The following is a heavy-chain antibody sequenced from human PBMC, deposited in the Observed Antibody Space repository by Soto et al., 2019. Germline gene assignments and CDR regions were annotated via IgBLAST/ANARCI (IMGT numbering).Heavy chain of an antibody. V-gene: IGHV3-53*04. CDR2: IYSGGST. D-gene: IGHD3-10*01. CDR1: GFTVSSNY. Sequence: GGSLRLSCAASGFTVSSNYMSWVRQAPGKGLEWVSVIYSGGSTYYADSVKGRFTISRHNSKNTLYLQMNSLRAEDTAVYYCARDPPGGWFLEGSNWGQGTLVTVSS. CDR3: ARDPPGGWFLEGSN. J-gene: IGHJ4*02.